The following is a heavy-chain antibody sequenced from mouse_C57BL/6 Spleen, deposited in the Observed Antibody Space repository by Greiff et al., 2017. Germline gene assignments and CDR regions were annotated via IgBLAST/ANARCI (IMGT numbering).Heavy chain of an antibody. V-gene: IGHV1-9*01. CDR1: GYTFTGYW. Sequence: VQLQQSGAELMKPGASVKLSCKATGYTFTGYWIEWVKQRPGHGLEWIGEILPGSGSTNYNEKFKGKATFTADTSSNTAYMQRRSLTTEDAAIYCCAQTAQATPEDYWGQGTSVTVSS. J-gene: IGHJ4*01. CDR2: ILPGSGST. CDR3: AQTAQATPEDY. D-gene: IGHD3-2*02.